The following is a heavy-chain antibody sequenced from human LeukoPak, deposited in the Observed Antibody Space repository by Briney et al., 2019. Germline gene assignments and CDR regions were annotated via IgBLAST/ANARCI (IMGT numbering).Heavy chain of an antibody. CDR2: ISAYNGNT. J-gene: IGHJ4*02. Sequence: ASVKVSCKASGYTFTSYGISWVRQAPGQGLEGMGWISAYNGNTNYAQKLQGRVTMTTDTSTSTAYMELRSLRSDDTAVYYCAREGYSSSWYEGGYYFDYWGQGTLVTVSS. D-gene: IGHD6-13*01. CDR1: GYTFTSYG. CDR3: AREGYSSSWYEGGYYFDY. V-gene: IGHV1-18*01.